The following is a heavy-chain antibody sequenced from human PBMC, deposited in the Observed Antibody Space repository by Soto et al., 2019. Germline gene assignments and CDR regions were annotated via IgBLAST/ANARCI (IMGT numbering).Heavy chain of an antibody. CDR1: GYSFTSYW. CDR2: IDPSDSYT. V-gene: IGHV5-10-1*01. J-gene: IGHJ6*02. Sequence: GESLKISCKGSGYSFTSYWISWVRQMPGKGLEWMGRIDPSDSYTNYSPSFQGHVTISADKSISTAYLQWSSLKASDTAMYYCARHGVVVPAARALELDDYYYGMDVWGQRTTVTVSS. CDR3: ARHGVVVPAARALELDDYYYGMDV. D-gene: IGHD2-2*01.